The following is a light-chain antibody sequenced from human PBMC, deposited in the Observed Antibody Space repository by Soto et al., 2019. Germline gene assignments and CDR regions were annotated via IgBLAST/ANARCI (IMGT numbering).Light chain of an antibody. V-gene: IGKV3-20*01. J-gene: IGKJ1*01. CDR1: QSVNNNY. CDR2: HVS. Sequence: EIVLTQSPGTVSLSPGERATLSCRASQSVNNNYLAWYQQKPGQAPRLLMYHVSSRATGIPDRFCGSGSGTDFTLTINRLEPADFAVYYCQQHSNSPWTFGQGTRVEIK. CDR3: QQHSNSPWT.